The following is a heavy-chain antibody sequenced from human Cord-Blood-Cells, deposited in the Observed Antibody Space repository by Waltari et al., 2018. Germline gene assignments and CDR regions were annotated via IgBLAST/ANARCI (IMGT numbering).Heavy chain of an antibody. CDR1: GFTVRSNY. V-gene: IGHV3-53*02. J-gene: IGHJ6*02. D-gene: IGHD4-17*01. CDR2: IYSGGST. CDR3: AGTTVTNYYYGMDV. Sequence: EVQLVETGGGLIQPGGSLRLSCAASGFTVRSNYLSWVRQAPGKGLEWVSVIYSGGSTYYADSVKGRFTISRDNSKNTLYLQMNSLRAEDTAVYYCAGTTVTNYYYGMDVWGQGTTVTVSS.